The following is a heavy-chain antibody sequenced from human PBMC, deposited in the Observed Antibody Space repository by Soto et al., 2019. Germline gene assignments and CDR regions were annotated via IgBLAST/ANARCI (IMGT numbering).Heavy chain of an antibody. D-gene: IGHD2-21*02. J-gene: IGHJ1*01. V-gene: IGHV3-23*01. CDR1: GFTYSSYA. CDR2: ISGSGGST. Sequence: EVQLLESGGGLVQPGGSLRLSCAASGFTYSSYAMSWVHQAPGKGLEWVSAISGSGGSTYYADSVKGRFTISRDNSKNTLYLQMNSLRAEDTAVYYCAKERDIVVVTASTEYFQHWGQGTLVTVSS. CDR3: AKERDIVVVTASTEYFQH.